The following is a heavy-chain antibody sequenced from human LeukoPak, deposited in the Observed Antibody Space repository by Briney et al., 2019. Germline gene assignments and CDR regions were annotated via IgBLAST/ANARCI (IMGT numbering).Heavy chain of an antibody. V-gene: IGHV4-34*01. CDR1: GGSFSGYY. CDR2: INHSGST. CDR3: ASRASEMATIWVSRRAYYFDY. Sequence: SETLSLTCAVYGGSFSGYYWSWIRQPPGKGLEWIGEINHSGSTNYNPSLKSRVTISVDTSKNQFSLKLSSVTAADTAVYYCASRASEMATIWVSRRAYYFDYWGQGTLVTVSS. D-gene: IGHD5-24*01. J-gene: IGHJ4*02.